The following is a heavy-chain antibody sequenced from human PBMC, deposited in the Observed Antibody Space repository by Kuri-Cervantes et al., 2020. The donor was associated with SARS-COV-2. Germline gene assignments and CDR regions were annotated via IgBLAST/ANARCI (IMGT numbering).Heavy chain of an antibody. D-gene: IGHD6-6*01. J-gene: IGHJ5*02. CDR2: IYHSGST. CDR1: GGSLGSGDYY. CDR3: ARDEYSSSGGWFDP. V-gene: IGHV4-39*07. Sequence: SETLSLTCTVSGGSLGSGDYYWTWVRQPPGKGLEWIGSIYHSGSTYYNPSLKSRVTISVDTSKNQFSLKLSSVTTADTAVYYCARDEYSSSGGWFDPWGQGTLVTVSS.